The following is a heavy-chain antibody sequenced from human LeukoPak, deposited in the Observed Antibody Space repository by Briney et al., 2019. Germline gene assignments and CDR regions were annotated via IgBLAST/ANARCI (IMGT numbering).Heavy chain of an antibody. V-gene: IGHV4-39*07. CDR3: AREGGSGYYYDY. J-gene: IGHJ4*02. D-gene: IGHD3-22*01. Sequence: SETLSLTCTVSGGSISSSSYYWGWIRQPPGKGLEWLGSIYYSGSTYYNPSLKSRVTISVDTSKNQFSLKLSSVTAADTAVYYCAREGGSGYYYDYWGQGTLVTVSS. CDR1: GGSISSSSYY. CDR2: IYYSGST.